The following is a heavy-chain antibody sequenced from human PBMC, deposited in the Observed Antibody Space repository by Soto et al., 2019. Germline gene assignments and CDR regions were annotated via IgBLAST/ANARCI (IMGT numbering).Heavy chain of an antibody. V-gene: IGHV3-33*01. CDR2: IWYDGSNK. CDR3: ARDLLEGYSGY. J-gene: IGHJ4*02. D-gene: IGHD3-22*01. CDR1: GFTFSSYG. Sequence: QVQLVESGGVVVQPGRSLRLSCAAAGFTFSSYGMHWVRQAPGKGLEWVAVIWYDGSNKDYADSVKGRFTISRDNSKNTLYLEMNSVRAEDRAVYYCARDLLEGYSGYWGQGTLVTVSS.